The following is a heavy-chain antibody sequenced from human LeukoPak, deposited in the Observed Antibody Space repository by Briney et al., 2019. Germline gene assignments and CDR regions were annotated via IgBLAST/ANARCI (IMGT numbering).Heavy chain of an antibody. CDR2: ISYDGSNK. J-gene: IGHJ4*02. CDR1: GFTFSSYA. CDR3: AKDLPHDFWSGYPIF. V-gene: IGHV3-30*18. Sequence: GGSLRLSCAASGFTFSSYAMHWVRQAPGKGLEWVAVISYDGSNKYYADSVKGRFTISRDNSKNTLYLQMNSLRAEDTAVYYCAKDLPHDFWSGYPIFWGQGTLVTVSS. D-gene: IGHD3-3*01.